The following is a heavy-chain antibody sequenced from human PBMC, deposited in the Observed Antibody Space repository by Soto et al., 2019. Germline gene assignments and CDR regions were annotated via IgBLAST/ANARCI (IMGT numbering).Heavy chain of an antibody. J-gene: IGHJ4*02. D-gene: IGHD3-22*01. V-gene: IGHV1-46*01. Sequence: VASVKVSCKASGYTFTSYYMHWVRQAPGQGLEWMGIINPSGGSTSYAQKFQGRVTMTRDTSTSTVYMELSSLRSEDTAVYYCARDQGRDDSSGYGAPYWGEGTLVTVS. CDR3: ARDQGRDDSSGYGAPY. CDR2: INPSGGST. CDR1: GYTFTSYY.